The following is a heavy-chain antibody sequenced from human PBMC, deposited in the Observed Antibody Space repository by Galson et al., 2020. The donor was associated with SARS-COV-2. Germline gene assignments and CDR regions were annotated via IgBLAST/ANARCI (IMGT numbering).Heavy chain of an antibody. Sequence: ASVKVSCKASGYTLTDYGTSWVRQAPGQGLEWMGWISAYNGHRNYGQQFQGRVTMTTDTSTSTVYMELRSLKSDDTAVYYCARDRDYYYGDRHLDYWGQGTLVTVSS. D-gene: IGHD4-17*01. J-gene: IGHJ4*02. CDR1: GYTLTDYG. V-gene: IGHV1-18*04. CDR2: ISAYNGHR. CDR3: ARDRDYYYGDRHLDY.